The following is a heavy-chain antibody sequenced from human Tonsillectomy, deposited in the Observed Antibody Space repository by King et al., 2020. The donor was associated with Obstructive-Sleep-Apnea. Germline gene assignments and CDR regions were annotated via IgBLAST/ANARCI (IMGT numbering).Heavy chain of an antibody. CDR1: GYTFSDYY. V-gene: IGHV1-2*02. D-gene: IGHD5/OR15-5a*01. CDR3: AGENKGGGSTPDY. J-gene: IGHJ4*02. CDR2: INPDSGDT. Sequence: VQLVESGAEVKKPGASVKVSCEASGYTFSDYYVHWVRQAPGQGLEWMGRINPDSGDTKYAQNFQGRVTMARDTSISTAYMELSSLTSDDTALYYCAGENKGGGSTPDYWGQGTLVTVSS.